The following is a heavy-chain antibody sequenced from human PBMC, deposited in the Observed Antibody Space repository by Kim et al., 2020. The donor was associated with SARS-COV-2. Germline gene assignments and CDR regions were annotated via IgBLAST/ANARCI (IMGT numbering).Heavy chain of an antibody. CDR3: AKDARIIPATEDY. V-gene: IGHV3-23*01. D-gene: IGHD2-2*01. Sequence: ADSVKGRLTISRDNSKNTLYLQMNSLRAEDTAVYYCAKDARIIPATEDYWGQGTLVTVSS. J-gene: IGHJ4*02.